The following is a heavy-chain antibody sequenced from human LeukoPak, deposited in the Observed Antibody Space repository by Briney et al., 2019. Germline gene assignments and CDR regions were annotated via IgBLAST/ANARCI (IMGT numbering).Heavy chain of an antibody. CDR2: IYYSGST. D-gene: IGHD6-13*01. J-gene: IGHJ4*02. CDR1: GGSISSGDYY. CDR3: GRETIAATGTSVFFDY. V-gene: IGHV4-31*03. Sequence: SETLSLTCTVSGGSISSGDYYWSWIRQHPGKGLEWIGYIYYSGSTYYNPSLKSRVAISVDTSKNQFSLKLTSMTAADTAVYYCGRETIAATGTSVFFDYWGQGTLVTVSS.